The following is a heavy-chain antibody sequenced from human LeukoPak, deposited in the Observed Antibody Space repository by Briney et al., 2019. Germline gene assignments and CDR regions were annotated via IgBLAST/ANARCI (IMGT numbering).Heavy chain of an antibody. D-gene: IGHD2-8*02. J-gene: IGHJ4*02. V-gene: IGHV4-39*01. Sequence: SETLSLTCTVSGDSISSNSYYWVWIRQPPGKGLEWIGTIDHRGRTHYSPTLKSRVTMSVDTSKNQFSLNLISVTAADTAVHYCVRQVAPYWFDYWGLGTLVTVSS. CDR2: IDHRGRT. CDR3: VRQVAPYWFDY. CDR1: GDSISSNSYY.